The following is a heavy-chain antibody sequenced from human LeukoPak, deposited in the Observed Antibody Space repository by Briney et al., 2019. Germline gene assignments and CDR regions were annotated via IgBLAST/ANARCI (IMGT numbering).Heavy chain of an antibody. CDR1: GFTFSNYG. Sequence: GGSLRLSCAASGFTFSNYGMHWVRQAPGKGLEWVAVIWYDGGSKYYADSVKGRFSISRDNSKNTLYLQMDSLRVEDTAVYYCGGYSSLDHWGQGTLVTVSS. J-gene: IGHJ4*02. D-gene: IGHD3-22*01. V-gene: IGHV3-33*01. CDR2: IWYDGGSK. CDR3: GGYSSLDH.